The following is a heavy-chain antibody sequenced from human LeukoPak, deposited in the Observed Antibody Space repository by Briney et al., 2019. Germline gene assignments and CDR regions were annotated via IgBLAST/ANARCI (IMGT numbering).Heavy chain of an antibody. CDR2: IYSGGST. Sequence: GGSLRLSCAASGFTFSDYYMSWIRQAPGKGLEWVSVIYSGGSTYYADSVKGRFTISRDNSKNTLYLQMNSLRAEDTAVYYCASAISPKYSSSWYILDYWGQGTLVTVSS. CDR1: GFTFSDYY. CDR3: ASAISPKYSSSWYILDY. J-gene: IGHJ4*02. D-gene: IGHD6-13*01. V-gene: IGHV3-66*01.